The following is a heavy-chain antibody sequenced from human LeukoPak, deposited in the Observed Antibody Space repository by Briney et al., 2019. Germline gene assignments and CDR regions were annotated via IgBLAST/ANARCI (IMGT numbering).Heavy chain of an antibody. D-gene: IGHD2-2*01. V-gene: IGHV4-59*01. J-gene: IGHJ6*02. CDR2: IYYSGST. Sequence: SETLSLTCTVSGGSISSYYWSWIRQPLGKGLEWIGYIYYSGSTNYNPSLKSRVTISVDTSKNQFSLKLSSVTAADTAVYYCAREPGYCSSTSCYHYYGMDVWGQGTTVTVSS. CDR3: AREPGYCSSTSCYHYYGMDV. CDR1: GGSISSYY.